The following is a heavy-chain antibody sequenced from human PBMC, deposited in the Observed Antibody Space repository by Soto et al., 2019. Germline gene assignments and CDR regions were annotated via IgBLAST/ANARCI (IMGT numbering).Heavy chain of an antibody. CDR2: ISGSGGST. J-gene: IGHJ5*02. Sequence: GGSLRLSCAASGFTFSSYAMSGVRQAPGKGLEWVSAISGSGGSTYYAASVKGRFTISGDNSKNTLSLQRNSLRAEETAVYYCAKSLDSLGYCSSTSCRRPNWFDPWGQGTLVTVSS. CDR1: GFTFSSYA. D-gene: IGHD2-2*01. V-gene: IGHV3-23*01. CDR3: AKSLDSLGYCSSTSCRRPNWFDP.